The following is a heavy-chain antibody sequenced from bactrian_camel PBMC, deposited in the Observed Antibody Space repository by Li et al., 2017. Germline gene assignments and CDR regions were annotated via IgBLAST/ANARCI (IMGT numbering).Heavy chain of an antibody. CDR1: QQIFRRSSC. Sequence: HVQLVESGGNSVQAGGSLRLSCAASQQIFRRSSCMGRFRQAPGKEREGVALQDLNGISTYADSVKGRFTVSMDNDKNTLYLQMNSLNPEDDAMYYYAARGFRGGCTFAERAFDIWGQGTQVTVS. CDR2: QDLNGIS. V-gene: IGHV3S68*01. D-gene: IGHD3*01. CDR3: AARGFRGGCTFAERAFDI. J-gene: IGHJ4*01.